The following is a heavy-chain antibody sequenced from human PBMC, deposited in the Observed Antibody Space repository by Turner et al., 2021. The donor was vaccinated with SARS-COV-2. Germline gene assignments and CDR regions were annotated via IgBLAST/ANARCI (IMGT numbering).Heavy chain of an antibody. CDR2: IYYSGTT. Sequence: QVQLQESGPGLVKPSVPLSLTCTVSGGSIGSSSYFWGWLRQPPTKELEWIGSIYYSGTTDYNPSLKSRVSLSIDQSKNQFSLNLTSVTAADTALFYCARQAAGQGLDYWGRGILVTVSS. CDR3: ARQAAGQGLDY. J-gene: IGHJ4*02. CDR1: GGSIGSSSYF. D-gene: IGHD3-10*01. V-gene: IGHV4-39*01.